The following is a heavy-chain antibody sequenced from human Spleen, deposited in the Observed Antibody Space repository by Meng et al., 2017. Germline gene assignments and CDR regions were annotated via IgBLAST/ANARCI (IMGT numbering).Heavy chain of an antibody. CDR3: ARMGGSSLVRRRPFTMDV. CDR1: GFTFSSHG. Sequence: GESLKISCAASGFTFSSHGMHWVRQAPDKGLEWVAVIWYDGSKTYYVDSVEGRFTISRDNSRNTLYLQMNSLRAEDTAVYYCARMGGSSLVRRRPFTMDVWGQGNTVTGSS. CDR2: IWYDGSKT. J-gene: IGHJ6*02. D-gene: IGHD3-10*01. V-gene: IGHV3-33*01.